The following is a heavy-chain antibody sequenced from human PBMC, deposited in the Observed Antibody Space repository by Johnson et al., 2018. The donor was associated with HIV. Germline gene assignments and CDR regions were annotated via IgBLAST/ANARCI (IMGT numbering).Heavy chain of an antibody. CDR3: TTDPLAVAPYRDDAFDI. D-gene: IGHD6-19*01. V-gene: IGHV3-15*01. J-gene: IGHJ3*02. Sequence: VQLVESGGGVVQPGRSLRLSCAASGFTFSNAWMSWVRQGPGQGLEWVGRIKSKTEGGTTDYAAPVKGRFTISRDDSKNTLFLQMNSLKIEDTATYYCTTDPLAVAPYRDDAFDIWGQGTMVTVSS. CDR2: IKSKTEGGTT. CDR1: GFTFSNAW.